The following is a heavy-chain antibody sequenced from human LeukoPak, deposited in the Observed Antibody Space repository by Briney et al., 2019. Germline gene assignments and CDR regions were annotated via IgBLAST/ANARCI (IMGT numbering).Heavy chain of an antibody. V-gene: IGHV3-7*01. Sequence: PGGSLRLSCAASGFTFSSYVMHLVRQAPGKGLEWVANIKQDGSEKYYVDSVKGRFTISRDNAKNSLYLQMNSLRAEDTAVYYCARDFLGSSFDYWDQGTLVTVSS. D-gene: IGHD6-13*01. J-gene: IGHJ4*02. CDR1: GFTFSSYV. CDR3: ARDFLGSSFDY. CDR2: IKQDGSEK.